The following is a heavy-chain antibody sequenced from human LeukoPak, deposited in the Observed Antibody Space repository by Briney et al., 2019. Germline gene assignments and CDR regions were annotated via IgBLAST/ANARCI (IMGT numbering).Heavy chain of an antibody. Sequence: PGGSLRLSCAASGFTFSSYAIIWVRQAPGKGLDWVSFISGTGGFTSYADSVKGRFTISRDNSKNTLSLQMNSLRAEDTAVYYCARYGSGIYIDNWGQGTLVTVSS. CDR2: ISGTGGFT. V-gene: IGHV3-23*01. CDR1: GFTFSSYA. J-gene: IGHJ4*02. D-gene: IGHD3-10*01. CDR3: ARYGSGIYIDN.